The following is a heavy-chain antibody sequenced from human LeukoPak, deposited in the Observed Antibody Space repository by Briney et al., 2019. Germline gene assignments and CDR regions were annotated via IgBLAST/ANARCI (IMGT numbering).Heavy chain of an antibody. CDR3: ARGLGYCSGYSCYPGD. J-gene: IGHJ4*02. V-gene: IGHV7-4-1*02. Sequence: GASVKVSCKASGYTFTNYPVNWVRQAPGQGLEWMGWINTNTGTPTYAQGFTGRFVFTLDTSVSTAYLQISSLEADDTAVYYCARGLGYCSGYSCYPGDWGQGTLVIVSS. CDR2: INTNTGTP. D-gene: IGHD2-15*01. CDR1: GYTFTNYP.